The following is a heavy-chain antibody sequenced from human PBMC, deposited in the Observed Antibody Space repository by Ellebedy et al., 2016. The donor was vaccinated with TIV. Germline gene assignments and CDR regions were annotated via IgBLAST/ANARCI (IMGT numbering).Heavy chain of an antibody. J-gene: IGHJ6*02. V-gene: IGHV1-69*13. CDR3: ARGSKRVITFTYYYYGMDV. D-gene: IGHD3-22*01. Sequence: ASVKVSXXASGGTFSSYAISWVRQAPGQGLEWMGWIIPIFGTANYAQKFQGRVTITADESTSTAYMELSSLRSEDTAVYYCARGSKRVITFTYYYYGMDVWGQGTTVTVSS. CDR2: IIPIFGTA. CDR1: GGTFSSYA.